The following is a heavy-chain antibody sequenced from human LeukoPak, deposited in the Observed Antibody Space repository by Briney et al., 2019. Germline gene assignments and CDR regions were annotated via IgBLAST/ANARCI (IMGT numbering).Heavy chain of an antibody. CDR3: ARVVGLNEWEPHY. Sequence: SVKVSCKASGGTFSSYAISWVRQAPGQGLEWMGGIIPIFGTANYAQKFQGRVTMTTDTSTSTAYMELRSLRSDDTAVYYCARVVGLNEWEPHYWGQGTLVTVSS. V-gene: IGHV1-69*05. D-gene: IGHD1-26*01. CDR2: IIPIFGTA. CDR1: GGTFSSYA. J-gene: IGHJ4*02.